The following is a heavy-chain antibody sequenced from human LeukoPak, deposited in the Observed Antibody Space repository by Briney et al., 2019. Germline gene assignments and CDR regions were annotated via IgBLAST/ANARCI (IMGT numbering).Heavy chain of an antibody. CDR1: GGSISGTHYY. V-gene: IGHV4-39*07. J-gene: IGHJ3*02. D-gene: IGHD3-22*01. CDR3: ARGRVSYYYDSSPDAFDI. CDR2: FYDSGST. Sequence: SETLSLTCSFSGGSISGTHYYWGWVRQPPGKGLEWIGSFYDSGSTFYNPSLKSRVTISLDTSINQFSLKLSSVTAADTAVYYCARGRVSYYYDSSPDAFDIWGQGTMVTVSS.